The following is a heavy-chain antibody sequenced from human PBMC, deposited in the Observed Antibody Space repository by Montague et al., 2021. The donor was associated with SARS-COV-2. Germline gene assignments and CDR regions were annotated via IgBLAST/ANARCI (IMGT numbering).Heavy chain of an antibody. Sequence: SETLSLTCSVSGGSITTYYWSWVRQPAGKGLEWIGRLSTSGSTNYNPSLKSRVTMSLDTSKNQVSLKLSSVTAADTAVYYCARDASSANSPANNWFDSWGQGTLVTVSS. CDR3: ARDASSANSPANNWFDS. V-gene: IGHV4-4*07. CDR2: LSTSGST. CDR1: GGSITTYY. J-gene: IGHJ5*01. D-gene: IGHD4/OR15-4a*01.